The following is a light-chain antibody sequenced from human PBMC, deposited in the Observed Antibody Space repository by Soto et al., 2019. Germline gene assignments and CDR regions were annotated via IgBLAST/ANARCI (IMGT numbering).Light chain of an antibody. CDR2: DVT. V-gene: IGLV2-11*01. Sequence: QSALTQPRSVSGSPGQSVTISCGGTISDVGGYNYVSWYQQHPGKAPKLMIYDVTTRPSGVPDRFSGSKSGNTASLTISGIQAEDEADYYCCSYAGSYTFVFGTGTKLTVL. CDR3: CSYAGSYTFV. J-gene: IGLJ1*01. CDR1: ISDVGGYNY.